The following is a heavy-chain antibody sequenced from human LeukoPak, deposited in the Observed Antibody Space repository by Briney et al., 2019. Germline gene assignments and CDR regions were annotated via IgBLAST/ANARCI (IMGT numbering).Heavy chain of an antibody. J-gene: IGHJ4*02. CDR3: AKGIQLWSVGDY. V-gene: IGHV3-30*18. Sequence: GGSLRLCCAASGFTFSSYGMHWVRQAPGKGLEWVAVISYDGSNKYYADSVKGRFTISRDNSMNTLYLQMNSLRAEDTAVYYCAKGIQLWSVGDYWGRGTLVTVSS. CDR2: ISYDGSNK. D-gene: IGHD5-18*01. CDR1: GFTFSSYG.